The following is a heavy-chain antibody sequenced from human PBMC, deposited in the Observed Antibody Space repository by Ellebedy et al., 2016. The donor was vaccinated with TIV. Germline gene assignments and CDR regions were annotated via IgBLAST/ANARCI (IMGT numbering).Heavy chain of an antibody. J-gene: IGHJ4*02. V-gene: IGHV3-53*01. CDR1: GFTVSNNF. D-gene: IGHD5-18*01. CDR3: ARKTDTTRSGDF. CDR2: IYSGGTP. Sequence: GESLKISCAASGFTVSNNFMTWVRQAPGKGLEWVSLIYSGGTPMYADSVKGRFTISRDNSKNTLYLQLNSLRVDDTAGYYCARKTDTTRSGDFWGQGTLVTVS.